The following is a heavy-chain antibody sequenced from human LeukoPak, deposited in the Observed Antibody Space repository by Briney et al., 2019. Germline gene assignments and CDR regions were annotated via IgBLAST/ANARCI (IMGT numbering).Heavy chain of an antibody. CDR1: GFTFSSYS. CDR3: VRRGLIVTEYLEK. Sequence: GGSLRLSCAASGFTFSSYSMNWVRQAPGRGLEWVSSISSSSSTIYYADSVKGRFTISRDNAKNSLYLQMNSLRAEDTAVYYCVRRGLIVTEYLEKWGQGTLVIVSS. D-gene: IGHD3-10*01. J-gene: IGHJ1*01. V-gene: IGHV3-48*04. CDR2: ISSSSSTI.